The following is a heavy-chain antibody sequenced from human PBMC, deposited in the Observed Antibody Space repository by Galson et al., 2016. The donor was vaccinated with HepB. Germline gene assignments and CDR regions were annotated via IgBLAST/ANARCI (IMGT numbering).Heavy chain of an antibody. CDR1: GFTLRSHW. D-gene: IGHD1-1*01. J-gene: IGHJ4*02. CDR3: VRDGREVWNDFDS. CDR2: ITPHGDAT. Sequence: SLRLSCAGSGFTLRSHWMTWVRQAPGKGLEWVANITPHGDATYYVDSVKGRFTISRDNAENSLYLQMNSVRPEDTAVYYCVRDGREVWNDFDSWGQGTLVTVSS. V-gene: IGHV3-7*01.